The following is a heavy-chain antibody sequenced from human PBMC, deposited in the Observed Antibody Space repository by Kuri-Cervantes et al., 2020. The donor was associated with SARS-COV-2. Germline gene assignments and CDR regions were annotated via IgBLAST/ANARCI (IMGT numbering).Heavy chain of an antibody. Sequence: GESLKISCAASGFTFSNSDMSWVRQAPGKGLEWVSAISGSGGSTYYADSVKGRFTISRDNSKNTLYLQMNSLRAEDTAVYYCAKDKWVTTKFVCAFDIWGQGTMVTVSS. V-gene: IGHV3-23*01. CDR3: AKDKWVTTKFVCAFDI. CDR1: GFTFSNSD. CDR2: ISGSGGST. J-gene: IGHJ3*02. D-gene: IGHD4-17*01.